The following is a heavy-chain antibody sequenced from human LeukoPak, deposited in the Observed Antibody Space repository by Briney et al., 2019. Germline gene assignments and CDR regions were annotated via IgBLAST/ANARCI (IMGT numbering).Heavy chain of an antibody. Sequence: GESLKISCKGSGYSFTSYWIGWVRPMPGKGLEWMGIIYPGDSDTRYSPSFQGQVTISADKSISTAYLQWSSLKASDTAMYYCARLPHYYDSSGYYYYGMDVWGQGTTVTVSS. CDR1: GYSFTSYW. V-gene: IGHV5-51*01. D-gene: IGHD3-22*01. CDR2: IYPGDSDT. CDR3: ARLPHYYDSSGYYYYGMDV. J-gene: IGHJ6*02.